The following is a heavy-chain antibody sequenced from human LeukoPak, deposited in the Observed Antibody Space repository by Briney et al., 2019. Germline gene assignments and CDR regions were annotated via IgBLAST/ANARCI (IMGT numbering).Heavy chain of an antibody. J-gene: IGHJ6*03. CDR2: IYTSGST. CDR3: ARDQTAMVPYYYYYMDV. CDR1: GGSISNYY. Sequence: SETLSLTCTVSGGSISNYYWSWIRQPAGKGLEWIGRIYTSGSTNYNPSLKSRVTMSVDTSKNQFSLKLSSVTAADTAVYYCARDQTAMVPYYYYYMDVWGKGTTVTVSS. V-gene: IGHV4-4*07. D-gene: IGHD5-18*01.